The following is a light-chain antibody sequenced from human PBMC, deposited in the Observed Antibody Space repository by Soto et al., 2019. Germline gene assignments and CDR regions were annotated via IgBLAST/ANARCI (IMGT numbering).Light chain of an antibody. CDR1: QGINSA. CDR3: QQFNSFSIT. Sequence: AIQLTQSPYSLSASVGDRVTITCRASQGINSALAWYQQKPGKAPKLLIYGASSLESGVPSRFSGSGSGTDFTLTISSLPPEDFATYYCQQFNSFSITFGQGTRLDI. V-gene: IGKV1-13*02. J-gene: IGKJ5*01. CDR2: GAS.